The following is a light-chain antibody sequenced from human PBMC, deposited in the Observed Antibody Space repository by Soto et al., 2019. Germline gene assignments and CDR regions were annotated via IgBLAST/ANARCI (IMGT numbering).Light chain of an antibody. J-gene: IGKJ4*01. CDR1: QGIRNY. V-gene: IGKV1-9*01. CDR2: LAS. Sequence: IQFTQSPSSLSASVGDRVTITCRASQGIRNYLAWYQQKPGKAPQLLIYLASTLQGGVPSRFSGSGSGTDFSLTISSLQPEDVATYYCQYLNSFPLTFGGGTKVDIK. CDR3: QYLNSFPLT.